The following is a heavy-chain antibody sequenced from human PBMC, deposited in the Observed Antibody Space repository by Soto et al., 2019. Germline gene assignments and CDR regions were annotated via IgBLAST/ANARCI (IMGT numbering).Heavy chain of an antibody. D-gene: IGHD3-9*01. CDR3: TTDKEGVYYEILTAYYTEWYFDL. CDR2: IKSKTDCWTT. V-gene: IGHV3-15*01. Sequence: EVQLVESGGGLVKPGGSLRLSCAASGFTFSNAWMSWVRQAPGKGLEWVGRIKSKTDCWTTDYAAPVKGIFTISRDDSKNTLYLQMNSLKTDDTAVYYCTTDKEGVYYEILTAYYTEWYFDLWGRGTLVTVSS. J-gene: IGHJ2*01. CDR1: GFTFSNAW.